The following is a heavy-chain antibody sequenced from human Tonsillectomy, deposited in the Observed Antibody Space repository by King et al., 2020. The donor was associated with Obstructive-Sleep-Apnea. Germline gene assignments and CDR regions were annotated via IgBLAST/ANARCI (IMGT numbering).Heavy chain of an antibody. CDR3: ARESRWLQSF. CDR1: GGSVSRSSYY. D-gene: IGHD5-24*01. V-gene: IGHV4-61*01. CDR2: IYDSGST. Sequence: PLQESGPGLVKPSETLTLTCTVSGGSVSRSSYYWSWIRQSPGKGLEWIGYIYDSGSTDFNPSLKSRATISIDTSRNQFSLKVNSVTAADTAVYYCARESRWLQSFWGPGTLVTVSS. J-gene: IGHJ1*01.